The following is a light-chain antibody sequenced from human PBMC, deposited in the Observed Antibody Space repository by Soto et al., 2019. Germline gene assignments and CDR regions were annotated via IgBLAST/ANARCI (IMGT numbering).Light chain of an antibody. CDR1: QSVSSG. V-gene: IGKV1-5*01. J-gene: IGKJ4*01. CDR3: QQYHSYPPAT. Sequence: DIKLTQSPDTLSVYVGERVTLTCLASQSVSSGSSWYQQKPGKAPKRLIYAAFSLKSSVPSRFSGSGSGTDFTLTISSLQRQDFAPYYCQQYHSYPPATFGGGTKVDIK. CDR2: AAF.